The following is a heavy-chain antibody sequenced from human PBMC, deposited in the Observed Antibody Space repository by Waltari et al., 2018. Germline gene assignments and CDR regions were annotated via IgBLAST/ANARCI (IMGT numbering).Heavy chain of an antibody. CDR2: MRSKTYGETA. D-gene: IGHD3-22*01. J-gene: IGHJ4*02. V-gene: IGHV3-49*03. CDR1: GFSVGYVA. Sequence: EVQLVESGGGLAQPGRSLGLSCSVSGFSVGYVAISWFCKAPGKGLEWVGFMRSKTYGETAQYAASVKGRFSISRDDSKNIAHLQMNSLKTEDTAVYYCARGEYSSAYWGQGTRVTVSS. CDR3: ARGEYSSAY.